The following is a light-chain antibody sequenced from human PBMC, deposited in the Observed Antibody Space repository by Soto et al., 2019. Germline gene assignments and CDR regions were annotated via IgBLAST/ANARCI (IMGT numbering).Light chain of an antibody. CDR3: QQYTGPPTT. CDR2: GTS. J-gene: IGKJ5*01. CDR1: QSVSSKY. V-gene: IGKV3-20*01. Sequence: EIVLTQSPGTLSLSPGERATLSCRASQSVSSKYLAWYQQKPGQAPRVLIYGTSIRASGVPERFSGSGSGTDFTLTITRLEPEDSAVYFCQQYTGPPTTLGQGTRLEIK.